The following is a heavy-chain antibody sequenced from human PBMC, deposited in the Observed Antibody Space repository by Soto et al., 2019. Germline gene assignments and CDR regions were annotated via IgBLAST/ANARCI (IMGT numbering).Heavy chain of an antibody. CDR1: GFSVTRNY. CDR2: IYSGTNT. Sequence: EVQLVESGGALVQPGGSLRLSCEVSGFSVTRNYMSWVRQRPGKGLEWVSVIYSGTNTYYGDSVKGRFTISRDDSKNTLYLQMNTLRVEDMAVYFCARGVGGDYSALMYYFGMDVWGQGTTVTVS. CDR3: ARGVGGDYSALMYYFGMDV. D-gene: IGHD4-17*01. V-gene: IGHV3-66*01. J-gene: IGHJ6*02.